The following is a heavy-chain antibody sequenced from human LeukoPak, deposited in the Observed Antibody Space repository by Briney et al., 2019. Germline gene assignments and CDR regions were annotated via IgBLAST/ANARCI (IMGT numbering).Heavy chain of an antibody. CDR1: GGSISSSSYY. D-gene: IGHD6-13*01. J-gene: IGHJ5*02. Sequence: SETLSLTCTVSGGSISSSSYYWGWIRQPPGKGLEGIGSIYYSESTYYNPTLKSRVTTSVDTSKNQFSLKLSSVTAADTAVYYCARQEGSSLGWFDPWGQGTLVTVSS. CDR3: ARQEGSSLGWFDP. V-gene: IGHV4-39*01. CDR2: IYYSEST.